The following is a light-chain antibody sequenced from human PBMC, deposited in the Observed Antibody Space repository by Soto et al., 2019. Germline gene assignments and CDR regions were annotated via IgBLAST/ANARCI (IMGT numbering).Light chain of an antibody. V-gene: IGKV1D-13*01. J-gene: IGKJ4*01. CDR3: QQFNNYPLT. CDR2: DAS. CDR1: QGISSA. Sequence: AIQLTQSPSSLSASVGDRVTITCRASQGISSALAWYQQKPGKAPKLLIYDASSFKSGVPSTFSGSRSGTDFTLTISSLQPEDFATDYDQQFNNYPLTFGGGTKVEIK.